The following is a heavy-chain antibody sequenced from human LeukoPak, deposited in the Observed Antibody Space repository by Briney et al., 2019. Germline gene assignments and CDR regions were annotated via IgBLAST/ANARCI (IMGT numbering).Heavy chain of an antibody. CDR2: IYYSGST. D-gene: IGHD2-15*01. J-gene: IGHJ3*02. CDR1: GGSISSYY. CDR3: ARGHCSGGSCNSDAFDI. V-gene: IGHV4-59*01. Sequence: PSETLSLTCTVSGGSISSYYWSWIRQPPGKGLEWIGYIYYSGSTNYNPSLKSRVTISVDTSKNQFSLKLSSVTAADTAVYYCARGHCSGGSCNSDAFDIWGQGTMVTVSS.